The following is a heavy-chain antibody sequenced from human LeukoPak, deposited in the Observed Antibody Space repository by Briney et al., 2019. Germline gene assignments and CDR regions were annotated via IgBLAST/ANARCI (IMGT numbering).Heavy chain of an antibody. CDR3: AKGGDYTQPCYMDV. D-gene: IGHD2-21*02. CDR2: ISGSGGST. CDR1: GFTFSSYA. Sequence: GGSLRLSCAASGFTFSSYAMSWVRQAPGKGLEWVSAISGSGGSTYYADSVKGRFTISRDNSKNTLYLQMNSLRAEDTAVYYSAKGGDYTQPCYMDVWGKGTTVTVSS. J-gene: IGHJ6*03. V-gene: IGHV3-23*01.